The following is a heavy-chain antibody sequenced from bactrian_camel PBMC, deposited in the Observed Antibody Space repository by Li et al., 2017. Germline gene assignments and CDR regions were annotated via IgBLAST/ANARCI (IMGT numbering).Heavy chain of an antibody. Sequence: VQLVESGGGSVQAGGALRLSCAASGSTPSNGCVAWFRQAPGKEREAVAIISSGGGDTYHADSVKGRFTISQDNAKNTVYLQMNSLKSDDTALYYCATSQVLTGWPMEYWGLGTQVTVS. D-gene: IGHD1*01. CDR1: GSTPSNGC. CDR2: ISSGGGDT. V-gene: IGHV3S1*01. J-gene: IGHJ7*01.